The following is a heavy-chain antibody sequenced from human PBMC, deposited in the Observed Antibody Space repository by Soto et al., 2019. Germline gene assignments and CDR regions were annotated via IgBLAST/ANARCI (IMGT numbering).Heavy chain of an antibody. CDR3: ARERHCYGDYDHDAFDI. J-gene: IGHJ3*02. CDR1: GYTFTSYA. V-gene: IGHV1-3*01. D-gene: IGHD4-17*01. CDR2: INAGNGNT. Sequence: ASVKVSCKASGYTFTSYAMHWVRQAPGQRLEWMGWINAGNGNTKYSQKFQGRVTITRDTSASTAYMELSSLRSEDTAVYYCARERHCYGDYDHDAFDIWGQGTMVTVSS.